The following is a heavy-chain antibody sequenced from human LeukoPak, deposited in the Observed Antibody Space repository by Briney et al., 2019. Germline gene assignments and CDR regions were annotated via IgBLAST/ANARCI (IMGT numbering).Heavy chain of an antibody. D-gene: IGHD3-3*01. J-gene: IGHJ4*02. CDR2: INPNSGGT. CDR1: GYTFTSYY. V-gene: IGHV1-2*02. Sequence: GASVKVSCKASGYTFTSYYMHWVRQAPGQGLEWMGIINPNSGGTNYAQKFQGRVTMTRDTSISTAYMELSRLRSDDTAVYYCARAPTIFGPDYWGQGTLVTVSS. CDR3: ARAPTIFGPDY.